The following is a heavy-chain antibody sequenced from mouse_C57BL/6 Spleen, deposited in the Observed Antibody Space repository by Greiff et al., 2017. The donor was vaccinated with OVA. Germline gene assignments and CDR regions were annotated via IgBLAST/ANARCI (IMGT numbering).Heavy chain of an antibody. J-gene: IGHJ4*01. CDR2: INNDGSST. D-gene: IGHD2-3*01. CDR3: ARGLDGSPFMDY. V-gene: IGHV5-16*01. Sequence: DVKLVESEGGLVQPGSSMKLSCTASGFTFSDYYMAWVRQVPEKGLEWVANINNDGSSTYYLDSVKSRFIISRDNAKNIQYLQMSSLKYEDTATYYCARGLDGSPFMDYWGQGTSVTVSS. CDR1: GFTFSDYY.